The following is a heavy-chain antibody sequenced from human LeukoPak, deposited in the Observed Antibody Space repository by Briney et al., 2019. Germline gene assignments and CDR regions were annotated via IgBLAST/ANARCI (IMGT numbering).Heavy chain of an antibody. D-gene: IGHD6-13*01. CDR2: IYSGDNT. V-gene: IGHV3-53*01. J-gene: IGHJ4*02. Sequence: GGSLRLSCAASGFTVSSNYMSWVRQAPGRGLEWVSVIYSGDNTYYADSVKGRFTISRDNSKNTLYLQMNSLRAEDTAVYYCATITYRSRSWVLDSWGQGTLVTVSS. CDR1: GFTVSSNY. CDR3: ATITYRSRSWVLDS.